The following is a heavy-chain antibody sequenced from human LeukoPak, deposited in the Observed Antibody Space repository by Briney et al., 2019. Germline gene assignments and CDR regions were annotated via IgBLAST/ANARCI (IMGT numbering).Heavy chain of an antibody. Sequence: WMNPNSANTGYAQKFQGRVTITRNTSISTAYMELSSLRSEDTAVYYCARGRYSSSSGDFQHWGQGTLVTVSS. CDR3: ARGRYSSSSGDFQH. D-gene: IGHD6-6*01. V-gene: IGHV1-8*03. J-gene: IGHJ1*01. CDR2: MNPNSANT.